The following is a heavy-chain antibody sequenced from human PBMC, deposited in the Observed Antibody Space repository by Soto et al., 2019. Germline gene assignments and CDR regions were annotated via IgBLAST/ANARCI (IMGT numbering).Heavy chain of an antibody. J-gene: IGHJ4*02. CDR3: TRVRLYYYGSGSLPVYFDY. V-gene: IGHV3-49*03. Sequence: PGGSLRLSCTASGFTFGDYAISWFRQAPGKGVEGVVFIRSKSYGGTTEYAASVKGRFTISRDDSKSIAYLQMNSLKTEDTAVYYCTRVRLYYYGSGSLPVYFDYWGQGTLVTVSS. D-gene: IGHD3-10*01. CDR1: GFTFGDYA. CDR2: IRSKSYGGTT.